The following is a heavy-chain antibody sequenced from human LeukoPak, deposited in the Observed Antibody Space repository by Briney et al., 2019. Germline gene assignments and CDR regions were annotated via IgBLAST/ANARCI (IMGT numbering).Heavy chain of an antibody. CDR3: RGYTSGYLGGDY. Sequence: SETLSLTCTVSGGSISRSNYYWGWIRHPPGKGLEWIGSIYYSGSSYYNPSLKSRVTTSVDTPKNQFSLKLRSVTAADTAVYYCRGYTSGYLGGDYWGQGALVTVSS. CDR1: GGSISRSNYY. J-gene: IGHJ4*02. V-gene: IGHV4-39*01. D-gene: IGHD5-18*01. CDR2: IYYSGSS.